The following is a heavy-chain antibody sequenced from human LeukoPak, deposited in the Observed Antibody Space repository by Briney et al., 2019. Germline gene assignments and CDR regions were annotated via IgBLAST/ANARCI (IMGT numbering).Heavy chain of an antibody. V-gene: IGHV3-74*01. CDR1: GFTFNDYW. CDR3: ARRTVTGTYDY. CDR2: INTDGSST. D-gene: IGHD1-1*01. Sequence: GGSLRLSCAASGFTFNDYWMHWVRQAPGKGLLWVSRINTDGSSTDYADSVKGRFTISRDNAKNTLYLQMDSLRAEDSAVYYCARRTVTGTYDYWGQGTLVTASS. J-gene: IGHJ4*02.